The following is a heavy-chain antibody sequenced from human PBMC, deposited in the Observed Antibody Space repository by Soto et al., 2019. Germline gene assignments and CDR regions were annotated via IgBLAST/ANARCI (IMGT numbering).Heavy chain of an antibody. Sequence: ASVKVSCKASGYTFTSYGISWVRQAPGQGLEWMGWISAYNGNTNYAQKLQGRVTMTTDTSTSTAYMELRSLRSDDTAVYYCASLIAARNYYYMDVWGKGTTVTVSS. CDR1: GYTFTSYG. CDR2: ISAYNGNT. CDR3: ASLIAARNYYYMDV. J-gene: IGHJ6*03. V-gene: IGHV1-18*01. D-gene: IGHD6-6*01.